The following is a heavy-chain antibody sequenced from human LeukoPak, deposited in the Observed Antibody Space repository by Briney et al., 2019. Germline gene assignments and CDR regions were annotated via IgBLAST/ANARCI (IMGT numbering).Heavy chain of an antibody. CDR1: GYTFTSYY. CDR2: INPSGGST. V-gene: IGHV1-46*01. D-gene: IGHD3-10*01. Sequence: ASVKVSCKASGYTFTSYYMHWVRQAPGQGLEWMGIINPSGGSTSYAQKFQGRVTMTRDTSTSTVYMELSSLRSEDTAVYYCARGGLTTVRGALYGMDVWGQGTTVTVSS. J-gene: IGHJ6*02. CDR3: ARGGLTTVRGALYGMDV.